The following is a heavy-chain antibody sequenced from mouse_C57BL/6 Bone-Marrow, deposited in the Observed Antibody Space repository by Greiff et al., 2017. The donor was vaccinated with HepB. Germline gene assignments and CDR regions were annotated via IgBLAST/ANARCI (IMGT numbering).Heavy chain of an antibody. Sequence: DVKLQESGPGLVKPSQSLSLTCSVTGYSITSGYYWNWIRQFPGNKLEWMGYISYDGSNNYNPSLKNRISITRDTFKNQFFLKLNSVTTEDTATYYCARSEGKRGAMDYWGQGTSVTVSS. CDR1: GYSITSGYY. CDR2: ISYDGSN. V-gene: IGHV3-6*01. J-gene: IGHJ4*01. D-gene: IGHD3-3*01. CDR3: ARSEGKRGAMDY.